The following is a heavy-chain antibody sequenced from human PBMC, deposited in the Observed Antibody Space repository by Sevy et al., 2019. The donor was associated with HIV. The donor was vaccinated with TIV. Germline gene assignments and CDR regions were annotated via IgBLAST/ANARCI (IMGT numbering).Heavy chain of an antibody. CDR1: GYTLTELS. Sequence: ASVKVSCKVSGYTLTELSMHWVRQAPGKGLEWMGGFDPEDGETIYAQKFQGRVTMTEDTSTDTAYMELSSLGSEDTAVYYCATPRYYYDSSGSTGDAFDIWGQGTMVTVSS. CDR3: ATPRYYYDSSGSTGDAFDI. D-gene: IGHD3-22*01. V-gene: IGHV1-24*01. J-gene: IGHJ3*02. CDR2: FDPEDGET.